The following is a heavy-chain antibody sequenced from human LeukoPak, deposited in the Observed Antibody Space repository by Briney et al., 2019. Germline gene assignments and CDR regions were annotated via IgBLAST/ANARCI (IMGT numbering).Heavy chain of an antibody. J-gene: IGHJ4*02. CDR2: ISAYNGNT. Sequence: ASVKVSCKASGYTFTSYGISWVRQAPGQGPEWMGWISAYNGNTNYAQKLQGRVTMTTDTSTSTAYMELRSLRSDDTAVYYCARDQYSSSWYSPGYWGQGTLVTVSS. CDR3: ARDQYSSSWYSPGY. V-gene: IGHV1-18*01. CDR1: GYTFTSYG. D-gene: IGHD6-13*01.